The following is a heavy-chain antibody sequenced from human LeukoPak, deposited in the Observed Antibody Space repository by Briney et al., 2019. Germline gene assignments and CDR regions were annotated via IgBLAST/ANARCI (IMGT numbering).Heavy chain of an antibody. Sequence: TSETLSLTCAVYGGSFSDYYWTWIRQTPGKGLEWIGEMSPSGSSNYNPSLKSRVTISVDTSKNQFSLKLRSVTAADTAVYYCARGRQDVNMILVVMAGVSYYLDGWSKGTTVTVS. V-gene: IGHV4-34*01. CDR3: ARGRQDVNMILVVMAGVSYYLDG. D-gene: IGHD3-22*01. CDR2: MSPSGSS. CDR1: GGSFSDYY. J-gene: IGHJ6*03.